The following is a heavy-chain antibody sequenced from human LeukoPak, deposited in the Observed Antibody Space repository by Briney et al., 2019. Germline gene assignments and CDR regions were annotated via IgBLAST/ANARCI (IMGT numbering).Heavy chain of an antibody. CDR3: ARGWGMDV. J-gene: IGHJ6*02. D-gene: IGHD2-15*01. CDR1: GFTFSNFW. Sequence: GGSLRLSCAASGFTFSNFWMNWVRQAPGKGLEWVANIKPDGGEKYYVDSVKGRFTISRDNARNSLYLQMSSLRAEDTTVYYCARGWGMDVWGQGPRSPSP. CDR2: IKPDGGEK. V-gene: IGHV3-7*01.